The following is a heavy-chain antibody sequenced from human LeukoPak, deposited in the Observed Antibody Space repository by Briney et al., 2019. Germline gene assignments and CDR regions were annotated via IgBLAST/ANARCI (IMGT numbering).Heavy chain of an antibody. V-gene: IGHV1-2*02. CDR2: INPNSGGT. J-gene: IGHJ5*02. D-gene: IGHD3-10*01. CDR3: ARVSRANFFGFNWFDP. Sequence: ASVKVSCKASGYTFTGYYMHWVRQAPGQGLEWMGWINPNSGGTNYAQKFQGRVTMTRDTSISTAYMELSRLRSDDTAVYYCARVSRANFFGFNWFDPWGQGTLVTVSS. CDR1: GYTFTGYY.